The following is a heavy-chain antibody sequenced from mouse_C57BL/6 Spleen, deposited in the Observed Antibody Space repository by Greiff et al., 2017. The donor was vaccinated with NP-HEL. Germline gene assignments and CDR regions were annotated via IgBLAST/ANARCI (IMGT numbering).Heavy chain of an antibody. J-gene: IGHJ2*01. D-gene: IGHD1-1*01. CDR1: GFTFSSYT. Sequence: EVQVVESGGGLVKPGGSLKLSCAASGFTFSSYTMSWVRQTPEKRLEWVATISGGGGNTYYPDSVKGRFTISRDNAKNTLYLQMSGLRSEDTALYYCARQRVSSFFDYWGQGTTLTVSS. CDR3: ARQRVSSFFDY. V-gene: IGHV5-9*01. CDR2: ISGGGGNT.